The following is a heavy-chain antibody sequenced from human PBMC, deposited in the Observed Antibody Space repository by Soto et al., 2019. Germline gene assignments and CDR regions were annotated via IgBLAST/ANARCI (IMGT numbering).Heavy chain of an antibody. Sequence: EVQLVQSGGDLVQPGGSLRLSCVASGFTFSTYWMTWVRQAPGMGLEWVAGIKEDGSEEVYVDSVKGRFSISRDNAKTSLYLQLNSLRAEDTDGYYCATAISSPFSNFEYWGQGSLVTVSS. CDR2: IKEDGSEE. V-gene: IGHV3-7*01. CDR3: ATAISSPFSNFEY. J-gene: IGHJ4*02. D-gene: IGHD2-2*01. CDR1: GFTFSTYW.